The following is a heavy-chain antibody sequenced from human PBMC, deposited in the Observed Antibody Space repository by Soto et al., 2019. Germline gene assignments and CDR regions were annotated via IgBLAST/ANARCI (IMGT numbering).Heavy chain of an antibody. V-gene: IGHV4-4*07. J-gene: IGHJ4*02. CDR1: GASIAGSSY. D-gene: IGHD2-8*02. CDR2: FSLSGTA. Sequence: SETLSLTCSVSGASIAGSSYWSWIRQPAGKGLEWIGRFSLSGTANYSPSLRSRVTMSADVSKNQFSLRLTSVTAADTALYYCARGMTPPGAPAWYYFDSWGQGTLVTVSS. CDR3: ARGMTPPGAPAWYYFDS.